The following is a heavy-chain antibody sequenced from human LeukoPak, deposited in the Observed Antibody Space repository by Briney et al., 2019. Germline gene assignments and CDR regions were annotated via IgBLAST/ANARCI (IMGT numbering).Heavy chain of an antibody. V-gene: IGHV4-59*08. CDR3: ASDDYGDLVNAFDI. CDR2: IYDSGTT. D-gene: IGHD4-17*01. CDR1: GGSISSFY. Sequence: SETLSLTCTVSGGSISSFYWSWIRQPPGKGLEWIGFIYDSGTTNYNPSLRSRVTVSVGTSKNQFSLKLTSVTAADTAVYYCASDDYGDLVNAFDIWGQGTMVTVSS. J-gene: IGHJ3*02.